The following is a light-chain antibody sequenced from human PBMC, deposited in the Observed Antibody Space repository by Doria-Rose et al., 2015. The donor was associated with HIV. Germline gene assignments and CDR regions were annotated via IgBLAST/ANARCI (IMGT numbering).Light chain of an antibody. J-gene: IGKJ2*01. CDR3: QQYYSTPQT. CDR2: AAS. CDR1: QGIRNS. V-gene: IGKV1-NL1*01. Sequence: DRVTITCRASQGIRNSLAWYQHKPGKAPKLLVYAASTLESGVPSRFSGSGSGTDYTLTISSLQPEDFAAYYRQQYYSTPQTFGQGTKLEIK.